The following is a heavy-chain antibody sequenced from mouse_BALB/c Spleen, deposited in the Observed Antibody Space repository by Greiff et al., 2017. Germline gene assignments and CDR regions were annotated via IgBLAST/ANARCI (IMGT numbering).Heavy chain of an antibody. CDR2: LWSGGST. CDR1: GFSLTSYG. D-gene: IGHD2-1*01. Sequence: QVQLQQSGPGLVQPSQSLSITCTVSGFSLTSYGVHWVRQSPGKGLEWLGVLWSGGSTDYNAAFISRMSISKDNSKSQVFFKMNSLQANDTAIYYCARNRRDGNYGDYYAMDYWGQGTSVTVSS. J-gene: IGHJ4*01. CDR3: ARNRRDGNYGDYYAMDY. V-gene: IGHV2-2*02.